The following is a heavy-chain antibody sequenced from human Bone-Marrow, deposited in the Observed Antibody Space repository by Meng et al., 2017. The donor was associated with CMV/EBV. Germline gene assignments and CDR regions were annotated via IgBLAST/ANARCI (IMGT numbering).Heavy chain of an antibody. D-gene: IGHD2-2*01. V-gene: IGHV3-7*01. Sequence: GESLKISCAASGFTFSSYGMHWVRQAPGKGLEWVANIRQDGSEKHYVDSVKGRFTISRDNTKNSLYLEMNTLRAEDTAVYHCARICVTGRACYHFDSWGQGALVTVSS. CDR1: GFTFSSYG. J-gene: IGHJ4*02. CDR3: ARICVTGRACYHFDS. CDR2: IRQDGSEK.